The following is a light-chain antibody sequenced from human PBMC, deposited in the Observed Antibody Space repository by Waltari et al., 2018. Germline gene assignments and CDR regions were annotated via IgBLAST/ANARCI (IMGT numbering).Light chain of an antibody. V-gene: IGLV1-40*01. CDR1: SSNIGAGYD. CDR3: HSYGGSLTVI. J-gene: IGLJ2*01. CDR2: GIN. Sequence: QSVLTQPPSVSGAPGQRVTISCTGRSSNIGAGYDVHWYQQLPGPAPRLLIYGINNRPSGVPDRFSGSKSGSSASLTISALQAEDEADYYCHSYGGSLTVIFGGGTKVTVL.